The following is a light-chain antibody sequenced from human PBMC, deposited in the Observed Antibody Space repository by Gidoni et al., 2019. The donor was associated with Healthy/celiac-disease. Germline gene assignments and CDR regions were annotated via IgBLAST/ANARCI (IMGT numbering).Light chain of an antibody. CDR3: QVWDSSSDHPGVV. V-gene: IGLV3-21*02. CDR1: NIGSKS. Sequence: SYVLTQPPSVSVAPGQTARITCGGNNIGSKSVHWYQQKQGQAPVLVVYDDSDRPSGIPERFSGSNSGNTATLTISRVEAGDEADYYCQVWDSSSDHPGVVSGGGTKLTVL. CDR2: DDS. J-gene: IGLJ2*01.